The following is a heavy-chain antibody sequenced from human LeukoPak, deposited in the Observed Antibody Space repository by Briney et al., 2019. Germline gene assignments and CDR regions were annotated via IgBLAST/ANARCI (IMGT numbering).Heavy chain of an antibody. CDR2: ISSSGTYI. Sequence: PGGSLRLSCAASGFTLNTYTMNWVRQAPGKGLEWVSSISSSGTYIYYADSAKGRFTISRDNSKNTLYLQMNSLRVEDTAVYYCAKDLTYGGNSGGLFDYWGQGTLVPVSS. V-gene: IGHV3-21*04. D-gene: IGHD4-23*01. J-gene: IGHJ4*02. CDR3: AKDLTYGGNSGGLFDY. CDR1: GFTLNTYT.